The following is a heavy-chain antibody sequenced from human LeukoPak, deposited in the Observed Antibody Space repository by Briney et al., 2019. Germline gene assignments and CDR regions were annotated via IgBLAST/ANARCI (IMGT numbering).Heavy chain of an antibody. Sequence: SVKVSCKASGGTFSSYAISWVRQAPGQGLEWMGRIIPILGIANYAQKFQGRVTITADKSTSTAYMELSSLRSEDTAVYYCARDLGDYVRFPPDPFDYWGQGTLVTVSS. D-gene: IGHD4-17*01. CDR1: GGTFSSYA. CDR2: IIPILGIA. CDR3: ARDLGDYVRFPPDPFDY. V-gene: IGHV1-69*04. J-gene: IGHJ4*02.